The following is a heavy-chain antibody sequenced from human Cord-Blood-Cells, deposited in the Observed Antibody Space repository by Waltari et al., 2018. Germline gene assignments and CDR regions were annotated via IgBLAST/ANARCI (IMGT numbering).Heavy chain of an antibody. CDR3: ARTGRVRYSSSWYWFDP. D-gene: IGHD6-13*01. V-gene: IGHV1-8*01. CDR1: GYTFISYD. J-gene: IGHJ5*02. CDR2: RNPNSGNT. Sequence: QVQLVQSGAEVKKPGASVKVSCKASGYTFISYDINWVRQATGQGLEWMGWRNPNSGNTGYAQKFQGRVTMTRNTSISTAYMELSSLRSEDTAVYYCARTGRVRYSSSWYWFDPWGQGTLVTVSS.